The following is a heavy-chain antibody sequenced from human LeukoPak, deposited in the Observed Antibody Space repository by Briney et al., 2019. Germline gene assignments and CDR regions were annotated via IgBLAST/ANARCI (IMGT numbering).Heavy chain of an antibody. CDR2: ISGSGGST. V-gene: IGHV3-23*01. D-gene: IGHD3-10*01. CDR3: AKRPSSGTYYFDY. J-gene: IGHJ4*02. CDR1: GFTFSSYA. Sequence: GGSLRLSCAASGFTFSSYAMSWVRQAPGKGLEWVSAISGSGGSTYYADSVKGRFTISRDNSKNTLYLQMNSLRAKDTAVYYCAKRPSSGTYYFDYWGQGTLVTVSS.